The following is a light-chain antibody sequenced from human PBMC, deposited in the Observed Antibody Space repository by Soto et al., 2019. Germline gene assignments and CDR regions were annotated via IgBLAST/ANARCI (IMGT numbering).Light chain of an antibody. CDR1: QGIGNY. Sequence: DIQMIQSPSSLSASLGDRVTITCRSSQGIGNYVAWYQQKPGKVPKNLIYDASTVQSGVPSRFSGSGSGTDFTLTISSLQTADGATYYCKKYYTAPETFGHGTKVAIK. CDR2: DAS. V-gene: IGKV1-27*01. J-gene: IGKJ1*01. CDR3: KKYYTAPET.